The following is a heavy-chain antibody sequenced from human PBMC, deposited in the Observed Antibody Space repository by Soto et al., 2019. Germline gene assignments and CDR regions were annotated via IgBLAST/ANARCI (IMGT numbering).Heavy chain of an antibody. CDR2: INHSGST. V-gene: IGHV4-34*01. CDR1: GGSFSGYY. CDR3: ARGSQRTSPPYLYSSGSPNWFDP. Sequence: PSETLSLTCAVYGGSFSGYYWSWIRQPPGKGLEWIGEINHSGSTNYNPSLKSRVTISVDTSKNQFSLKLSSVTAADTAVYYCARGSQRTSPPYLYSSGSPNWFDPWGQGTLVIVSS. D-gene: IGHD6-19*01. J-gene: IGHJ5*02.